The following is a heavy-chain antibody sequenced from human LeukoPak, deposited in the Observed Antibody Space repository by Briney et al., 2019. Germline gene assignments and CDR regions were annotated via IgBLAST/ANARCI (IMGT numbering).Heavy chain of an antibody. V-gene: IGHV3-7*01. CDR1: GFTLSNYW. D-gene: IGHD5-18*01. CDR3: ARGGSGYSYGNIDS. CDR2: IKQCGSET. Sequence: PGGSLRLSCAASGFTLSNYWMNGVRQAPGEGLEWVANIKQCGSETYCVDSVKGRFTISRDNANNSLYLQMNSLRDEGTAVYYCARGGSGYSYGNIDSWGQGILVTVSS. J-gene: IGHJ4*02.